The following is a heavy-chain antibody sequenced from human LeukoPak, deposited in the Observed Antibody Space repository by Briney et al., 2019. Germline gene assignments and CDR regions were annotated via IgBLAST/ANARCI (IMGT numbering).Heavy chain of an antibody. CDR3: AKDIEEGSYYSGSDGGY. V-gene: IGHV3-43*02. D-gene: IGHD1-26*01. Sequence: PGGSLRLSCAASGFTFDDYAMHWVRQAPGKGLEWVSLISGDGGSTYYADSVKGRFTTSRDSSKNSLYLQMNSLRTEDTALYYCAKDIEEGSYYSGSDGGYWGQGTLVTVSS. J-gene: IGHJ4*02. CDR2: ISGDGGST. CDR1: GFTFDDYA.